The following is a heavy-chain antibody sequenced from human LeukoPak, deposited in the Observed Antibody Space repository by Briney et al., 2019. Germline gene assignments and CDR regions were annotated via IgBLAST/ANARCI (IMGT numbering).Heavy chain of an antibody. V-gene: IGHV4-38-2*02. CDR1: AFTFSSYG. CDR3: AREEYSGSLIENYFDY. D-gene: IGHD1-26*01. J-gene: IGHJ4*02. CDR2: IYHSGST. Sequence: LRLSCAASAFTFSSYGMHWVRQAPGKGLEWIGSIYHSGSTYYNPSLKSRVTISVDTSKNQFSLKLSSVTAADTAVYYCAREEYSGSLIENYFDYWGQGTLVTVSS.